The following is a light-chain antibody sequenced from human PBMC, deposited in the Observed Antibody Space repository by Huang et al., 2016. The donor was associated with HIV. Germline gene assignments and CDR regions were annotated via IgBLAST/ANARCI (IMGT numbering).Light chain of an antibody. Sequence: EIVMTQSPVTLSVSPGERATLSGRASQSVGSNLAWYQHKPGQAPRLLVYGASTRATGIPARFSGSGSGTEFSLTISSLQSEDFAIYYCQQYDDWPRGFTFGPGTKVDIK. J-gene: IGKJ3*01. CDR3: QQYDDWPRGFT. V-gene: IGKV3-15*01. CDR2: GAS. CDR1: QSVGSN.